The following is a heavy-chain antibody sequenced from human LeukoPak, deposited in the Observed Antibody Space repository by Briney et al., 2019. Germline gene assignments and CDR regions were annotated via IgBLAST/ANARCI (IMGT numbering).Heavy chain of an antibody. Sequence: ASVMVSCKTYGYTFNRHGISWVRQAPGQGLEWMGWISCYNGDTHYAQNHQGRFTMTTDAATSTAYMELRNLRSDDTAVYYCARDPPNTSGNNAWFDSWGQGTLVTVSS. CDR3: ARDPPNTSGNNAWFDS. V-gene: IGHV1-18*01. CDR1: GYTFNRHG. D-gene: IGHD2-8*01. J-gene: IGHJ5*01. CDR2: ISCYNGDT.